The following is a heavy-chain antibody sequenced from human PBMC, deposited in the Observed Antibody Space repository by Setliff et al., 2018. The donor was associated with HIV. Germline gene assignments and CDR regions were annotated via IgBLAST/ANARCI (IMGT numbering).Heavy chain of an antibody. D-gene: IGHD5-18*01. J-gene: IGHJ1*01. CDR3: ARGGYSYGFGRHRAYFQY. CDR2: INHSGGT. V-gene: IGHV4-34*01. Sequence: TSETLSLTCAVYGGSFSAYYWSWIRQTPGKGLEWIGEINHSGGTNYNPSLKSRVTMSVDTSKNQFSLKLSSVTAADTAVFYCARGGYSYGFGRHRAYFQYWGQGTQVTGSS. CDR1: GGSFSAYY.